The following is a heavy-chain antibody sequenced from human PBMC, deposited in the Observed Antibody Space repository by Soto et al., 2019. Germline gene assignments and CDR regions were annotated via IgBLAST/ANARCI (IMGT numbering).Heavy chain of an antibody. CDR3: ARSFGGAAAGPFDY. J-gene: IGHJ4*02. V-gene: IGHV4-31*03. Sequence: QVQLQESGPGLVKPSQTLSLTCTVSGGSISSGGYYWSWIRQHPGKGLEWIGYIYYSGSTYYNPSLKSRVTISVDPSKNQFSLQLSSVTAAATAVYYCARSFGGAAAGPFDYWGQGTLVTVSS. CDR2: IYYSGST. D-gene: IGHD6-13*01. CDR1: GGSISSGGYY.